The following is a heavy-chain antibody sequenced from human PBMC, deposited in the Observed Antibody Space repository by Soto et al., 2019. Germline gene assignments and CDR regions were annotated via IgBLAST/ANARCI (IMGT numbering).Heavy chain of an antibody. Sequence: KTSETLSLTCNVSGGSISGGDDYWSWIRQHPGKGLEWIGYIFYTGTSYYNSNSSLKSRLFMSLDPSKNTFYLKLTSVTAADTAVYYCARTRGSSFFDFWGPGTLVTVSS. J-gene: IGHJ4*02. CDR1: GGSISGGDDY. CDR2: IFYTGTS. V-gene: IGHV4-31*03. D-gene: IGHD2-15*01. CDR3: ARTRGSSFFDF.